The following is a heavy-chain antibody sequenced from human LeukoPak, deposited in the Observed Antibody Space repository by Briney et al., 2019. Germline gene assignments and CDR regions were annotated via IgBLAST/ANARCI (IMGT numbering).Heavy chain of an antibody. J-gene: IGHJ4*02. Sequence: GGSLRLSCAASGFSFSSFNLYWVRQAPGKGLEWVSSSVTSGSTYYADSVKGRFTISRDSAKNSLFLQMSSLSAEDTAVYYCATKTHGPFDHWGQGPLVTVSS. V-gene: IGHV3-21*01. CDR3: ATKTHGPFDH. CDR1: GFSFSSFN. D-gene: IGHD4-23*01. CDR2: SVTSGST.